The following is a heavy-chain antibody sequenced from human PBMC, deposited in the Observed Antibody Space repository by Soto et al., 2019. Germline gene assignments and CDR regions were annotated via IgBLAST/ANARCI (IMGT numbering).Heavy chain of an antibody. CDR1: GGTFSSYA. J-gene: IGHJ6*02. D-gene: IGHD1-7*01. CDR3: ARDKNGLKLHRDYYYYYGMDV. Sequence: SVKVACKASGGTFSSYAMSCVRQDLGPGLEWMGGMIPLFGTENYAQKFQGRVTITADESTSTACMQLSSLRSEHTAVYYCARDKNGLKLHRDYYYYYGMDVWGQGTKVTVSS. CDR2: MIPLFGTE. V-gene: IGHV1-69*13.